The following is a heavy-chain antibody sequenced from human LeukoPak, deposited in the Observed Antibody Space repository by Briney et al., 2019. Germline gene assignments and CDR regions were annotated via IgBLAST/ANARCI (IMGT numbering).Heavy chain of an antibody. D-gene: IGHD5-24*01. Sequence: GGSLRLSCAASGFTFSSYNMNWVRQAPGKGLEWVSYISSSSRTIYYADSVRGRFTISRDNAKNSLYLQMNSLRAEDTAVYYCARVREAYYYYYGMDVWGQGTTVTVSS. CDR1: GFTFSSYN. CDR3: ARVREAYYYYYGMDV. J-gene: IGHJ6*02. V-gene: IGHV3-48*01. CDR2: ISSSSRTI.